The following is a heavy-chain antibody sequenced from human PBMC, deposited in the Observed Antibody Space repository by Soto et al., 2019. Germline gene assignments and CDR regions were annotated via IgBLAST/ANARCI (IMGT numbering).Heavy chain of an antibody. CDR2: IERDDDDK. Sequence: SGPTLVNPTETLTLTCTFSGFSLTSPGMCVSWIRPSPGKALEWLALIERDDDDKYYSTSLETRLTISKDTRKNQVVLTMANMEPADTATYYCARSIRGPRRFNGMDVWGQGTTVTVSS. V-gene: IGHV2-70*13. CDR3: ARSIRGPRRFNGMDV. J-gene: IGHJ6*02. CDR1: GFSLTSPGMC. D-gene: IGHD1-20*01.